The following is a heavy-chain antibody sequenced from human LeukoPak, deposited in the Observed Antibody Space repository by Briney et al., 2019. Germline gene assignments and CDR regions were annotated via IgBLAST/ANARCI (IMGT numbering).Heavy chain of an antibody. CDR3: ARLWVLGKESDAFDI. Sequence: RGESLKISCKGSGYSFTSYWIGWVRPMPGKGLEWMGIIYPGDSDTRYSPSFQGQVTISADKSISTAYLQWSSPKASDTAMYYCARLWVLGKESDAFDIWGQGTMVTVSS. J-gene: IGHJ3*02. V-gene: IGHV5-51*01. CDR1: GYSFTSYW. D-gene: IGHD7-27*01. CDR2: IYPGDSDT.